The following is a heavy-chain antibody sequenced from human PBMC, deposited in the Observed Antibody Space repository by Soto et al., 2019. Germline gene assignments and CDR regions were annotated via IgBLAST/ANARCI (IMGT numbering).Heavy chain of an antibody. J-gene: IGHJ4*02. D-gene: IGHD3-16*01. CDR3: ARAPYDYIWGSYLDY. Sequence: QVQLVESGGGVVQPGRSLRLSCAASGFTFSSYGMHWVRQAPGKGLEWVAVIWYDGSNKYYADSVKGRFTISRDNSKNTLYLKMNSLRAEDTAVYYCARAPYDYIWGSYLDYWGQGTLVTVSS. CDR1: GFTFSSYG. CDR2: IWYDGSNK. V-gene: IGHV3-33*01.